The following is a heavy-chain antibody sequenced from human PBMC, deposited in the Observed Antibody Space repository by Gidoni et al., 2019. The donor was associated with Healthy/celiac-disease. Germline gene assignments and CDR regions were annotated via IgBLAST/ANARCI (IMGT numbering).Heavy chain of an antibody. D-gene: IGHD1-26*01. Sequence: QVQLVQSGAEVKKPGSSVKVSCKASGGTFSSYAISWVRQAPGQGLEWMGRIIPILGIANYAQKFQGRVTITADKSTSTAYMELSSLRSEDTAVYYCAREIGGATISPESLSKKPYYYYYGMDVWGQGTTVTVSS. J-gene: IGHJ6*02. CDR3: AREIGGATISPESLSKKPYYYYYGMDV. V-gene: IGHV1-69*04. CDR2: IIPILGIA. CDR1: GGTFSSYA.